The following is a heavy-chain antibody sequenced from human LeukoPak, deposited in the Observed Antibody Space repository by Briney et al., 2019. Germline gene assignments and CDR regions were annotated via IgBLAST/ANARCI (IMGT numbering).Heavy chain of an antibody. CDR1: GGTFSSYA. J-gene: IGHJ5*02. CDR3: ASHSSSWYFGNWFDP. V-gene: IGHV1-69*13. Sequence: RASVKVSCKASGGTFSSYAISWVRQAPGQGLEWMGGIIPIFGTANYAQKFQGRVTITADGSTSTAYMELSSLRSEDTAVYYCASHSSSWYFGNWFDPWGQGTLVTVSS. D-gene: IGHD6-13*01. CDR2: IIPIFGTA.